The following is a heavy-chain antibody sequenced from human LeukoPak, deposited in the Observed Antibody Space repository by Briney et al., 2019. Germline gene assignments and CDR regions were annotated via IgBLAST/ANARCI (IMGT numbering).Heavy chain of an antibody. J-gene: IGHJ4*02. CDR3: AQVASDSRGWYPFDY. V-gene: IGHV3-53*01. D-gene: IGHD6-19*01. CDR1: GLTVSSNY. CDR2: IYNGGNT. Sequence: GGSLRLSVAASGLTVSSNYMGWGRQAPGKGLEWVSVIYNGGNTYYADSVKGRFTISRDNSKNTLYLQMNSLRADDTAVYYSAQVASDSRGWYPFDYWGQGTLVTVSS.